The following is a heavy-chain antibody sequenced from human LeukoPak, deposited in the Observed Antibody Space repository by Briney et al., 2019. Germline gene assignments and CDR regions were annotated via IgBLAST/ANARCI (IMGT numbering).Heavy chain of an antibody. CDR2: ISAHNGNT. CDR1: GYTFTSYG. D-gene: IGHD2-2*01. V-gene: IGHV1-18*01. Sequence: GASVKVSCKASGYTFTSYGISWVRQAPGQGLEWMGWISAHNGNTNYAQKLQGRVTMTTDTSTSTAYMELRSLRSDDTAVYYCARVGYCSSTSCRRAYYYYYYMDVWGKGTTVTVSS. J-gene: IGHJ6*03. CDR3: ARVGYCSSTSCRRAYYYYYYMDV.